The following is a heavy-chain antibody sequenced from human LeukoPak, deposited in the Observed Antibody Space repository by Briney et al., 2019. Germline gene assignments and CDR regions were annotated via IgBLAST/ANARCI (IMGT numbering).Heavy chain of an antibody. J-gene: IGHJ5*02. CDR2: IQYDGSNK. D-gene: IGHD1-7*01. V-gene: IGHV3-30*02. CDR1: GFTLTSYG. CDR3: AREDWNYQQGVRYNFFDP. Sequence: GGSLRLSCAASGFTLTSYGMHWVRQAPGKGLEWVAFIQYDGSNKNYADSVKGRFTISRDYSKNTLYLQMNSLRAEDTAVYYCAREDWNYQQGVRYNFFDPWGQGTLVTVSS.